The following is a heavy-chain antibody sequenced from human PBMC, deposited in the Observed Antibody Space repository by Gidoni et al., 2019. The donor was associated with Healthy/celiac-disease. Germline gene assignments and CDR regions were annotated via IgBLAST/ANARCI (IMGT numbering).Heavy chain of an antibody. D-gene: IGHD4-4*01. J-gene: IGHJ6*03. CDR2: ISSSSSYI. CDR3: ARDPSVTIRRLYYYYYMDV. Sequence: EVQLVESGGGLVKPGGSLRLSCAASGFTFSSYSMNWVRQAPGKGLEWVSSISSSSSYIYYADSVKGRFTISRDNAKNSLYLQMNSLRAEDTAVYYCARDPSVTIRRLYYYYYMDVWGKGTTVTVSS. CDR1: GFTFSSYS. V-gene: IGHV3-21*01.